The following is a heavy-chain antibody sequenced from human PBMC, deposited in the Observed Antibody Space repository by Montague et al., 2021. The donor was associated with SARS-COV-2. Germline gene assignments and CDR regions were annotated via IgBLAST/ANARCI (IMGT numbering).Heavy chain of an antibody. CDR2: IYSGGDT. Sequence: SLRLSCAASGFTVSTNYMSWVRQAPGKGLEWISVIYSGGDTYYADSVKGRFTITRDNSKNTLHLQMNSLRAEDTAVDYCARGGGLRNYGMDVWGQGTTVTVSS. CDR3: ARGGGLRNYGMDV. J-gene: IGHJ6*02. V-gene: IGHV3-53*01. D-gene: IGHD5-12*01. CDR1: GFTVSTNY.